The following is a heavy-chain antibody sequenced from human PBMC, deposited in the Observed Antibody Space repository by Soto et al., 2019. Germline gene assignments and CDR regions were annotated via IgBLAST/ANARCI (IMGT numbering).Heavy chain of an antibody. V-gene: IGHV3-21*06. CDR2: ISSTGSFI. Sequence: GGSLRLSCAASGFIFKDSNMNWLRQAPGKGLQWVSSISSTGSFIHYVDSVKGRFTISRDNAKNSLTLEMRSLRAEDTAVYYCARDLWSNDRWYNGVFDQWGQGTLVTVSS. CDR1: GFIFKDSN. J-gene: IGHJ4*02. CDR3: ARDLWSNDRWYNGVFDQ. D-gene: IGHD6-13*01.